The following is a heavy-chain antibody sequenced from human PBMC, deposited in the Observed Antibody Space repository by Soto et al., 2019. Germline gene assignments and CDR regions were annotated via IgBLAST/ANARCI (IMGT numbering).Heavy chain of an antibody. D-gene: IGHD2-2*01. CDR1: GGTISSSSYY. CDR2: ISYTGST. CDR3: GRGRRTSYQTRLPEFDH. Sequence: SETLSLTCTASGGTISSSSYYWGWIRQPPGKGLEWIGTISYTGSTNYNPSLTIRITTSVDTSNNHFSLKLNSVTAADTAVYYCGRGRRTSYQTRLPEFDHWGQGALVTVSS. J-gene: IGHJ4*02. V-gene: IGHV4-39*02.